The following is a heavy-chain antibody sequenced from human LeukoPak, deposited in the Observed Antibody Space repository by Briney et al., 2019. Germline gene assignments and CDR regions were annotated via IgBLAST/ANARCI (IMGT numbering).Heavy chain of an antibody. CDR2: IYYSGST. CDR1: GGSISIYY. V-gene: IGHV4-59*01. Sequence: PSETLSLTCTVSGGSISIYYWSCILQPPGKGLEWIGYIYYSGSTNYNPSLKSRVTISVDTSKNQFSLKLSSVPAADTAVYYCAREGVVVAASGAFDIWGQGTMVTVSS. CDR3: AREGVVVAASGAFDI. J-gene: IGHJ3*02. D-gene: IGHD2-15*01.